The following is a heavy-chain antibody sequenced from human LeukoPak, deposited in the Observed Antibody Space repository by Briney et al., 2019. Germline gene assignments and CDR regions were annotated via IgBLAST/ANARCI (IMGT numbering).Heavy chain of an antibody. D-gene: IGHD6-13*01. CDR3: AKMGPAAAGIID. CDR1: GVSISSYY. V-gene: IGHV4-59*08. J-gene: IGHJ4*02. Sequence: SETLSLTCTVSGVSISSYYWSWIRQPPGKGLEWIGYIYYSGSTNYNPSLKGRVSISVDRSKNQFSLRLSSVTAADTAVYYCAKMGPAAAGIIDWGQGTLVTVSS. CDR2: IYYSGST.